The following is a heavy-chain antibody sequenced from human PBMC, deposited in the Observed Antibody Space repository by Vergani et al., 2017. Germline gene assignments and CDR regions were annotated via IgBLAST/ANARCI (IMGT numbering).Heavy chain of an antibody. CDR3: AKDEPLSGYYFAVDAFDI. V-gene: IGHV3-30*18. CDR1: GFTFSSYG. CDR2: ISYDGSTK. Sequence: QVQLVESGGGVVQPGRSLRLSCAASGFTFSSYGMHWVRQAPGKGLEWVAVISYDGSTKYYADSVKGRFTISRDNSKNTLYLQMNSLRAEDTAVYYCAKDEPLSGYYFAVDAFDIWGQGTMVTVSS. D-gene: IGHD3-22*01. J-gene: IGHJ3*02.